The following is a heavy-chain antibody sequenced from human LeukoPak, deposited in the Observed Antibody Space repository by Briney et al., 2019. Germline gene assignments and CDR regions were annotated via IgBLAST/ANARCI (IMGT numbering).Heavy chain of an antibody. Sequence: PSETLSLTCTVFGDSITYYYWNWIRQPPGKGLEWIGEIYHSGSTNYNPSLKSRVTISVDKSKNQFSLKLSSVTAADTAVYYCARRGTMVRGVMGFDYWGQGTLVTVSS. CDR2: IYHSGST. D-gene: IGHD3-10*01. J-gene: IGHJ4*02. CDR3: ARRGTMVRGVMGFDY. V-gene: IGHV4-4*02. CDR1: GDSITYYY.